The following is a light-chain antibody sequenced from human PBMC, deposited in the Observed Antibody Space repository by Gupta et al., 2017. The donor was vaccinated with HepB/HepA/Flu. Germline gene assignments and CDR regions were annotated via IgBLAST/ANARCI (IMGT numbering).Light chain of an antibody. CDR1: SNEIGGYNY. CDR3: SSYATGSSLV. CDR2: DVS. J-gene: IGLJ2*01. Sequence: QPALTQTASGSGSPGQSITISCSGTSNEIGGYNYVSWYQQHPGKAPKLIIYDVSNRPSGVSNRFSGSKSGNTASLTISGLQAEDEAGYYCSSYATGSSLVFGGGTKLTVL. V-gene: IGLV2-14*03.